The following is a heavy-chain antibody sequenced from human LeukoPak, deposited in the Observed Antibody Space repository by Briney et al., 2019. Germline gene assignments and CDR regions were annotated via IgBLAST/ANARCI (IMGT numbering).Heavy chain of an antibody. CDR3: ARVRGAFDI. CDR1: GFTFSSYA. Sequence: GRSLRLSCAAPGFTFSSYAMHWVRQAPGKGLEWVAVTSYDGSNKYYADSVKGRFTISRDNSKNTLYLQMNSLRAEDTAVYYCARVRGAFDIWGQGTMVTVSS. CDR2: TSYDGSNK. J-gene: IGHJ3*02. V-gene: IGHV3-30-3*01. D-gene: IGHD3-3*01.